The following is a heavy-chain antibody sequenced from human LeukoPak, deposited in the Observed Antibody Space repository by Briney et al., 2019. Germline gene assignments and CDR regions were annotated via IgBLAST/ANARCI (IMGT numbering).Heavy chain of an antibody. CDR1: GGSISSYY. CDR2: IYTSGST. D-gene: IGHD3-3*01. V-gene: IGHV4-4*07. Sequence: SETLSLTCTASGGSISSYYWSWIRQPAGKGLEWIGRIYTSGSTNYNPSLKSRVTISVDTSKNQSSLKLSSVTAADTAVYYCAITYYDFWSGYYSNDYFDYWGQGTLVTVSS. J-gene: IGHJ4*02. CDR3: AITYYDFWSGYYSNDYFDY.